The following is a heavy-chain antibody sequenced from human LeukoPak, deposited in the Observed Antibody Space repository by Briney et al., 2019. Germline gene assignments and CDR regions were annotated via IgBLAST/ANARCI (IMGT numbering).Heavy chain of an antibody. Sequence: ASVKVSCKASGYTFTSYAMHWVRQAPGQRLEWMGWINAGNGNTKYSQKFQGRVTITRDTSASTAYMELSSLRSEDTAVYYCARQYYYGSGRPCWFDPWGQGTLVTVSS. J-gene: IGHJ5*02. D-gene: IGHD3-10*01. V-gene: IGHV1-3*01. CDR3: ARQYYYGSGRPCWFDP. CDR1: GYTFTSYA. CDR2: INAGNGNT.